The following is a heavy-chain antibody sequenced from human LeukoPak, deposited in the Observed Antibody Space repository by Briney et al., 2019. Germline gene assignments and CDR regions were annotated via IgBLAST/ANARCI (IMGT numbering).Heavy chain of an antibody. J-gene: IGHJ4*02. Sequence: GGSLRLSCTASGFTFGYYAMSWVRQPPGKGLEWVGFIRSKAYGGTTEYAASVKGRFTISRDDSKSIAYLQMNSLKTEDTAVYYCTRDLSGSYPGAFDYWGQGTLVTVSS. CDR1: GFTFGYYA. CDR2: IRSKAYGGTT. D-gene: IGHD1-26*01. V-gene: IGHV3-49*04. CDR3: TRDLSGSYPGAFDY.